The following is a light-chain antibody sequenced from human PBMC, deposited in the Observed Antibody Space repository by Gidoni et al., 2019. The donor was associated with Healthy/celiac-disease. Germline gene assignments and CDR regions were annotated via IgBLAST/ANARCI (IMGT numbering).Light chain of an antibody. J-gene: IGKJ4*01. Sequence: DIQMTQSPSSLSASVGDRVTITCRASQSISSYLNWYQQKPGKAPKFLIYAASSLQSGVPSRFSGSGSRTDFNLTISTLQPEDFATYYCQQSYSTPLTFGGGTKVEIK. CDR1: QSISSY. CDR2: AAS. V-gene: IGKV1-39*01. CDR3: QQSYSTPLT.